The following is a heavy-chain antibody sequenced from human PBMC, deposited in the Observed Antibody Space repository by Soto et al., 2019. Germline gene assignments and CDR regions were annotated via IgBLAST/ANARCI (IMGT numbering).Heavy chain of an antibody. Sequence: GGSLRLSCAASGFTVSSNYTSWVRRAPGKGLEWVSVIYSGGSTYYADSVKGRFTISRDNSKNTLYLQMNSLRAEDTAVYYCARDHPLRYCSSTSCPYGMDVWGQGTTVTVSS. CDR3: ARDHPLRYCSSTSCPYGMDV. V-gene: IGHV3-53*01. CDR1: GFTVSSNY. D-gene: IGHD2-2*01. CDR2: IYSGGST. J-gene: IGHJ6*02.